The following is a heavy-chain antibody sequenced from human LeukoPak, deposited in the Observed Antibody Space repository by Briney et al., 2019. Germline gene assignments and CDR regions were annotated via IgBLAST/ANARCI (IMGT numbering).Heavy chain of an antibody. CDR3: ARRGYDILTGSSYYMDV. CDR2: IIPILGIA. D-gene: IGHD3-9*01. J-gene: IGHJ6*03. CDR1: GGTFSSYA. V-gene: IGHV1-69*04. Sequence: VASVKVSCKASGGTFSSYAISWVRQAPGQGLEWMGRIIPILGIANYAQKFQGRVTITADKSTSTAYMELSSLRSEDTAVYYCARRGYDILTGSSYYMDVWGKGTTVTVSS.